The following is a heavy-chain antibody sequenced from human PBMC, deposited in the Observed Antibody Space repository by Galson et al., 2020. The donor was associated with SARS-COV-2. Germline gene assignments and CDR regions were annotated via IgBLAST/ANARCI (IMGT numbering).Heavy chain of an antibody. Sequence: SVKVSCKAPAGTFSSYAISWVRQAPGQAIEWLGGIIPILGTPNYTQTFPGRVTITADESTSTAYMELSSLRSEDTAVYYCARTWWFRENGYYYYYMDVWGKGTTVTVSS. D-gene: IGHD3-10*01. J-gene: IGHJ6*03. CDR2: IIPILGTP. CDR3: ARTWWFRENGYYYYYMDV. V-gene: IGHV1-69*13. CDR1: AGTFSSYA.